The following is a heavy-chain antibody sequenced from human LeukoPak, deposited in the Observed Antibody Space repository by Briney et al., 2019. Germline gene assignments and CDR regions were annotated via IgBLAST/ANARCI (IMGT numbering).Heavy chain of an antibody. D-gene: IGHD3-10*01. CDR1: GFTVSSDY. V-gene: IGHV3-66*04. Sequence: GGFLRLSCAASGFTVSSDYMSWVRQAPGKGLEWVSVIYSGGSTYYADSVKGRFTISRDNSKNTLYLQMNSLRAEDTAVYYCARRQAGSHYYYDMDVWGQGTTVTVSS. CDR3: ARRQAGSHYYYDMDV. CDR2: IYSGGST. J-gene: IGHJ6*02.